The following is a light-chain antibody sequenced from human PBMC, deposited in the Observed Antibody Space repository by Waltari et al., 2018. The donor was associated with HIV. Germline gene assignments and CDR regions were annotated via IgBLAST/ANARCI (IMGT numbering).Light chain of an antibody. V-gene: IGLV1-47*01. Sequence: QSVLTQPPSVSGTPGQRVTISCSGSRSTIGRNYVYWYQQLPGTAPTLLIYGNHPRPSGVPDRFSGSKSGTSASRAISGLRSEDEGDYHCTTWGGSLSGPVFGGGTKVTVL. J-gene: IGLJ3*02. CDR2: GNH. CDR3: TTWGGSLSGPV. CDR1: RSTIGRNY.